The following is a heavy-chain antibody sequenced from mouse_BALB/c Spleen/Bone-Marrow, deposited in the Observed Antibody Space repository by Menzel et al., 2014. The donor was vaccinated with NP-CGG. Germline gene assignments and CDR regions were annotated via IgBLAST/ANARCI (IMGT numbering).Heavy chain of an antibody. CDR2: IRNKANGYTT. CDR3: AVRGITTATGAMDY. CDR1: GFTFTDYY. D-gene: IGHD1-2*01. V-gene: IGHV7-3*02. J-gene: IGHJ4*01. Sequence: EVHLVESGGGLVQPGGSLRLSCATSGFTFTDYYMSWVRQPPGKALEWLGFIRNKANGYTTEYSVSVKGRFTISRDNSHSILYLQMNTLRAEDSATYYCAVRGITTATGAMDYWGQGTSVTVSS.